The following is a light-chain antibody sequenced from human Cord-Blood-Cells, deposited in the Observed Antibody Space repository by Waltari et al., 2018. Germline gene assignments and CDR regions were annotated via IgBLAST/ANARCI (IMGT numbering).Light chain of an antibody. CDR2: EGS. J-gene: IGLJ2*01. Sequence: QSALTQPASVSGSPGQSITISCTGTSSDVGSYNLVSWYQQHPGKAPKLMIYEGSKRPSGVSNRFAGSKSGNTASLTISGLQAEDEADYYCCSYAGSSTVVFGGWTKLTV. CDR1: SSDVGSYNL. V-gene: IGLV2-23*01. CDR3: CSYAGSSTVV.